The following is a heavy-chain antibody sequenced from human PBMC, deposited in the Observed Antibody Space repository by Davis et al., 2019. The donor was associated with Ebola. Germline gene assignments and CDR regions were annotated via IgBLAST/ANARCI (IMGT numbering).Heavy chain of an antibody. CDR3: AKGGTSQDAFDI. V-gene: IGHV3-30*18. D-gene: IGHD2-2*01. CDR1: GFTFSSYG. J-gene: IGHJ3*02. CDR2: ISYDGSNK. Sequence: GESLKISCAASGFTFSSYGMHWVRQAPGKGLEWVAVISYDGSNKYYADSVKGRFTISRDNSKNTLYLQMNSLRAADTAVYYCAKGGTSQDAFDIWGQGTMVTVSS.